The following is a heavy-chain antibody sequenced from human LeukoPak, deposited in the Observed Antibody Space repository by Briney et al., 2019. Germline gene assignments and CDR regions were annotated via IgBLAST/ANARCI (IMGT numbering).Heavy chain of an antibody. J-gene: IGHJ4*02. V-gene: IGHV1-46*01. CDR1: GYAFTSYY. CDR3: ARRELAGSTAYFDY. D-gene: IGHD1-26*01. CDR2: INPSGGST. Sequence: ASVKVSCKASGYAFTSYYIHWVRQAPGQGLEWMGIINPSGGSTNFAQDFQGRVTMTRDTSTSTVYMELSSLRSEDTAVYYCARRELAGSTAYFDYWGQGTLVTVSS.